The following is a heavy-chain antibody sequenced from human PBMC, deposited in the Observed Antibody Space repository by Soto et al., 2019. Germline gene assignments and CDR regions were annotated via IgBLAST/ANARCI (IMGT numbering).Heavy chain of an antibody. CDR2: IYWNDDK. V-gene: IGHV2-5*01. CDR1: GFSLSTSGVG. J-gene: IGHJ5*02. CDR3: AHSTTMVRGVIAPVGWFDP. D-gene: IGHD3-10*01. Sequence: QITLKESGPTLVKPTQTLTLTCTFSGFSLSTSGVGVGWIRQPPGKALEWLALIYWNDDKRYSPSLKSRLTITKDTSKNQVVLTMTNMDPVDTATYYCAHSTTMVRGVIAPVGWFDPWGQGTLVTVSS.